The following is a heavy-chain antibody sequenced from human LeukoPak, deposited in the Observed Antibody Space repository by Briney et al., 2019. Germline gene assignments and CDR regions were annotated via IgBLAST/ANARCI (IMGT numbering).Heavy chain of an antibody. Sequence: ASVKVSCKASGYTFTGYYMHWVRQAPGQGLEWMGWINPNSGGTNYAQRFQGWVTMTRDTSISTAYMELSRLRSDDTAMYYCARSYRGSGWHTIDYWGQGTLVTVSS. D-gene: IGHD6-19*01. CDR3: ARSYRGSGWHTIDY. V-gene: IGHV1-2*04. J-gene: IGHJ4*02. CDR2: INPNSGGT. CDR1: GYTFTGYY.